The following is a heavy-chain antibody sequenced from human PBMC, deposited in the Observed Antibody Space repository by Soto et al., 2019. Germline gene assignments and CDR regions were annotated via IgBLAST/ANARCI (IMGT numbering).Heavy chain of an antibody. D-gene: IGHD3-3*01. Sequence: LPPTFPFSGGSFSVYYWSWIRQPPGKGLEWIGEINHSGSTNYNPSLKSRVTISVDTSKNQFSLKLSSVTAADTAVYYCARFFPRSPHYYMAVCGQGTTVT. V-gene: IGHV4-34*01. J-gene: IGHJ6*03. CDR3: ARFFPRSPHYYMAV. CDR1: GGSFSVYY. CDR2: INHSGST.